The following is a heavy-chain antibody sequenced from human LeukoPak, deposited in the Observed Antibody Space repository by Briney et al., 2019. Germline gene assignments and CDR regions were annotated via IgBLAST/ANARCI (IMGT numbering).Heavy chain of an antibody. V-gene: IGHV4-31*03. CDR3: ARERHYGDYPRGDY. D-gene: IGHD4-17*01. CDR1: GGSISSGGYY. J-gene: IGHJ4*02. CDR2: IYYSGST. Sequence: NPSQTLSLTCTVSGGSISSGGYYWSWIRQHPGKGLEWIGYIYYSGSTYHTPSLKSRVNISVAASKNQFSLKLSSVTAADTAVYYCARERHYGDYPRGDYWGQGTLVTVSS.